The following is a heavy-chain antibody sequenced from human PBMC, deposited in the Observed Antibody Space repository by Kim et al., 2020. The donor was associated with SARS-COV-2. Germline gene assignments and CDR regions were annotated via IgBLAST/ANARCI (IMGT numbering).Heavy chain of an antibody. CDR1: GGSFSGYY. CDR2: INHSGST. D-gene: IGHD3-10*01. V-gene: IGHV4-34*01. Sequence: SETLSLTCAVYGGSFSGYYWSWIRQPPGKGLEWIREINHSGSTNYNPSLKSRVTISVDTSKNQFSLKLSSVTAADTAVYYCAGYGSAPYYFDYWGQGTLVTVSS. J-gene: IGHJ4*02. CDR3: AGYGSAPYYFDY.